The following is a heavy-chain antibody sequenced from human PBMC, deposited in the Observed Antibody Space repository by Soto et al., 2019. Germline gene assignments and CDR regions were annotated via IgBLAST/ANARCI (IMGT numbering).Heavy chain of an antibody. Sequence: QVQLVQSGAEVKKPGASVKVSCKASGYTFTSYYMHWVRQAPGQGLEWMGIINPSGGSTSYAQKFQGRVTMTRDTSKSTVYMELSSLRSEDTAVYYCARVPLEMVRGENWFDPWGQGTLVTVSS. CDR1: GYTFTSYY. CDR2: INPSGGST. D-gene: IGHD3-10*01. J-gene: IGHJ5*02. CDR3: ARVPLEMVRGENWFDP. V-gene: IGHV1-46*03.